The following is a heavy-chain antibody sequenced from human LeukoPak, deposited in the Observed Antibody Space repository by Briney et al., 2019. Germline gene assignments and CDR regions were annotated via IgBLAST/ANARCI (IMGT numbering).Heavy chain of an antibody. Sequence: GGSLRLSCAASGFTFSSYAMSWVRQAPGKGLEWVSAISGSGGSTYYADSVKGRFTISRDNSASTLYLQMNSLRADDTAIYFCAIDPYSSGWMGGDYFDYWGQGTLVTVSS. J-gene: IGHJ4*02. CDR2: ISGSGGST. CDR3: AIDPYSSGWMGGDYFDY. V-gene: IGHV3-23*01. CDR1: GFTFSSYA. D-gene: IGHD6-19*01.